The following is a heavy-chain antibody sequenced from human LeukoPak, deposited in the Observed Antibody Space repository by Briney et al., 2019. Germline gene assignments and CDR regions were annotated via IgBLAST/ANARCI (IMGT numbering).Heavy chain of an antibody. D-gene: IGHD3-22*01. Sequence: SETLSLTCTVSGGSISSYYWSWIRQPAGKGLEWIGRIYTSGSTNYNPSLKSRVTMSVDTSKNQFSLKLSSVTAADTAVYYCARATSRYYDSSGYLSTFDPWCQGTLVTVSS. CDR2: IYTSGST. CDR3: ARATSRYYDSSGYLSTFDP. V-gene: IGHV4-4*07. CDR1: GGSISSYY. J-gene: IGHJ5*02.